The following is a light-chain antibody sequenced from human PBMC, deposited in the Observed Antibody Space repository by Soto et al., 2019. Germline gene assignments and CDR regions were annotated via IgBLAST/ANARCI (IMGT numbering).Light chain of an antibody. CDR1: SSDVGGHNY. V-gene: IGLV2-11*01. CDR3: SSYAGIYTFV. Sequence: QSVLTQPRSVSGSPGQSVTISCTGTSSDVGGHNYVSWYQKHPGRAPKLMIYGVTKRPSGVPDRFSGSKSGNTASLTISGLQTDDESDYYCSSYAGIYTFVFGTGTKVTVL. CDR2: GVT. J-gene: IGLJ1*01.